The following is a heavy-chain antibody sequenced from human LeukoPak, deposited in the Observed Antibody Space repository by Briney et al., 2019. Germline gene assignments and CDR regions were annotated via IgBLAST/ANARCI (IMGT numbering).Heavy chain of an antibody. D-gene: IGHD6-6*01. CDR2: IYTSGST. V-gene: IGHV4-59*10. CDR3: ARHSEEDGSNPKPLDY. J-gene: IGHJ4*02. Sequence: SETLSLTCAVYGGSFSGYYWSWIRQPAGEGLEWIGRIYTSGSTNYNPSLKSRVTMSVDTSKNQFSLKLNSVTAADTAVYYCARHSEEDGSNPKPLDYWGQGTLVTVSS. CDR1: GGSFSGYY.